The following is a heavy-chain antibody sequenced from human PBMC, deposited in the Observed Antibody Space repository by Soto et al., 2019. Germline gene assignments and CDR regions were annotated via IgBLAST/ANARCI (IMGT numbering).Heavy chain of an antibody. CDR1: GFSLTNKGVG. Sequence: QITLKESGPPLVKPTQTLTLTCNFSGFSLTNKGVGVGWIRQHPKNALEWLGIIYWDDDKRYRPSLNNRLTITKVTSKFQVVLTMTNVDTVDTGTYYCAHLNANSGDAGRYDPWGQGPLVTVSS. CDR3: AHLNANSGDAGRYDP. D-gene: IGHD5-12*01. J-gene: IGHJ5*02. CDR2: IYWDDDK. V-gene: IGHV2-5*02.